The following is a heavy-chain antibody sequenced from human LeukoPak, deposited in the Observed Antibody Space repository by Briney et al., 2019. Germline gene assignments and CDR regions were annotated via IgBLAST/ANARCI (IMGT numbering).Heavy chain of an antibody. J-gene: IGHJ3*02. V-gene: IGHV3-7*01. Sequence: GGSLRLSCAASGFTFSTYWMSWVRQAPGKGLEWVASIKQNGSEKYYVDSVKGRFTISRDNAENSLYLQMNSLTADDTSVYYCAREGYYYASGSWLYAFDIWGQGTMVTVSS. CDR3: AREGYYYASGSWLYAFDI. CDR2: IKQNGSEK. D-gene: IGHD3-10*01. CDR1: GFTFSTYW.